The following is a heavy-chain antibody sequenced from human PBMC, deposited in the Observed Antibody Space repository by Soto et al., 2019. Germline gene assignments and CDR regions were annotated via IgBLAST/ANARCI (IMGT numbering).Heavy chain of an antibody. Sequence: GGSLRLSCAASGFTFSSYGMHWVRQAPGKGLEWVAVISYDGSNKYYADSVKGRFTISRDNSKNTLYLQMNSLRAEDTAVYYCAKNYDFWSGSTNNWFDPWGQGTLVTVS. J-gene: IGHJ5*02. CDR1: GFTFSSYG. D-gene: IGHD3-3*01. V-gene: IGHV3-30*18. CDR3: AKNYDFWSGSTNNWFDP. CDR2: ISYDGSNK.